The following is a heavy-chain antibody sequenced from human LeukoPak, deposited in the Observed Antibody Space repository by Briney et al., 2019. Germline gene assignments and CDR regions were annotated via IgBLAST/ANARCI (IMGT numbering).Heavy chain of an antibody. CDR2: ISWNSGGI. CDR3: ARARYSGDYQAPHNDY. V-gene: IGHV3-9*01. J-gene: IGHJ4*02. CDR1: GFTFDDYA. D-gene: IGHD1-26*01. Sequence: GGSLRLSCAASGFTFDDYAMHWVRQAPGKGLEWVSGISWNSGGIGYADSVKGRFTISRDDAKNSLYLQMNSLRTEDTALYYCARARYSGDYQAPHNDYWGQGTLVTVSS.